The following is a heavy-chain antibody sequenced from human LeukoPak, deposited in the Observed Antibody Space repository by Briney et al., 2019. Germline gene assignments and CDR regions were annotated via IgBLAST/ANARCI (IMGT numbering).Heavy chain of an antibody. D-gene: IGHD4-17*01. J-gene: IGHJ4*02. Sequence: SETLSLTCTISGGSISSYYWSWIRQPPGKGLEHIGYIDYSGSTDYNPSLKGRVTMSVDMSKNQFSLKLSAVTAADTAVYYCARLPTLWGQGTLVTVSS. CDR2: IDYSGST. CDR3: ARLPTL. CDR1: GGSISSYY. V-gene: IGHV4-59*08.